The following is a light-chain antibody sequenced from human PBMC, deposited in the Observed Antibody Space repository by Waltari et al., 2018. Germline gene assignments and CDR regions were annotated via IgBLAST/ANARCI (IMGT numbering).Light chain of an antibody. J-gene: IGLJ1*01. V-gene: IGLV1-47*01. CDR3: VAWDDSLSGYV. CDR2: MNN. CDR1: SSNIGRDY. Sequence: QSVLTQPPSASGTPGQRVTISCSGNSSNIGRDYVYWYQQLPGTAPKLLIYMNNQRPSGVADRFSGSKSGTSASLAISGLRSEDEADYYCVAWDDSLSGYVFGTGTKVTVL.